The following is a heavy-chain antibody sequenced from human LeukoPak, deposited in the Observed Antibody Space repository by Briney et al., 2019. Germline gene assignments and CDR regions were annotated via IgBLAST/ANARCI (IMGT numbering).Heavy chain of an antibody. CDR3: ARLTAGVVVAAHHVVEAKLYHYFDY. J-gene: IGHJ4*02. V-gene: IGHV1-18*01. CDR1: GYTFTSYG. CDR2: ISAYNGNT. Sequence: ASEKVSCKASGYTFTSYGISWVRQAPGQGLEWMGWISAYNGNTNYAQKLQGRVTMTTDTSTSTAYMELRSLRSDDTAVYYCARLTAGVVVAAHHVVEAKLYHYFDYWGQGTLVTVSS. D-gene: IGHD2-15*01.